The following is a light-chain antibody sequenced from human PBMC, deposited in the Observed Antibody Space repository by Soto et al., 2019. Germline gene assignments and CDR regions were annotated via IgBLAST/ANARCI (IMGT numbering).Light chain of an antibody. CDR1: QSVSSSY. V-gene: IGKV3-15*01. CDR3: QQYNNWPPWT. CDR2: GAS. J-gene: IGKJ1*01. Sequence: EIVMTQSPATLSVSPGERATLSCRASQSVSSSYLAWYQQKPGQAPRLLIYGASTRATGIPARFSGSGSGTEFTLTISSLQSEDFASYYCQQYNNWPPWTFGQGTKVDIK.